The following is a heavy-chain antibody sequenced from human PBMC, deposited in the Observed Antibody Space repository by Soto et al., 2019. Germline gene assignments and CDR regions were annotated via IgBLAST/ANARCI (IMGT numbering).Heavy chain of an antibody. CDR3: ARDLGYSYGSAYYGMDV. V-gene: IGHV1-2*02. Sequence: QVQLVQSGAEVKKPGASVKVSCKASGYTFTGYYMHWVRQAPGQGLEWMGWINPNSGGTNYAQKFQGRVTMTRDTSISTAYMELSRLRSDDTAMYYCARDLGYSYGSAYYGMDVWGQGTTVTVSS. J-gene: IGHJ6*02. CDR1: GYTFTGYY. D-gene: IGHD5-18*01. CDR2: INPNSGGT.